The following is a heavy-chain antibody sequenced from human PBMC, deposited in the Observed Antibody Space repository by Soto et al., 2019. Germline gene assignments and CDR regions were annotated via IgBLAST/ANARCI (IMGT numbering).Heavy chain of an antibody. CDR1: GYTFTSYA. CDR3: ARDPSLRYFDWLSDYYYYGMDV. V-gene: IGHV1-3*01. J-gene: IGHJ6*02. D-gene: IGHD3-9*01. Sequence: SVKVSCKASGYTFTSYAMHWVRQAPGQRLEWMGWINAGNGNTKYSQKFQGRVTITRDTSASTAYMELSSLRSEDTAVYYCARDPSLRYFDWLSDYYYYGMDVWGQGTTVTVSS. CDR2: INAGNGNT.